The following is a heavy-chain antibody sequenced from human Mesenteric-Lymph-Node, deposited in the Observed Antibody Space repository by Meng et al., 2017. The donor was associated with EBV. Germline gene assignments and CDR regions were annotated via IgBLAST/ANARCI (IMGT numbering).Heavy chain of an antibody. CDR3: ARDHTSGWFDP. Sequence: VQLVESGGGLVKPGGSLRLSCAVSGFTLSDYYMSWIRQAPGRGLEWVSYISSSGNTKYYADSVKGRFTISRDNVKKSLFLQMNSLRAEDTAVYYCARDHTSGWFDPWGQGTLVTVSS. V-gene: IGHV3-11*01. D-gene: IGHD6-19*01. CDR1: GFTLSDYY. CDR2: ISSSGNTK. J-gene: IGHJ5*02.